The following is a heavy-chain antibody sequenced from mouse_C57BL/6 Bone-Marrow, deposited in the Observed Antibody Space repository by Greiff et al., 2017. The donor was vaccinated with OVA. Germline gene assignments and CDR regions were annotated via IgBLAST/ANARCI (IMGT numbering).Heavy chain of an antibody. CDR3: ARQGTTGMDY. CDR2: ISNLAYSI. CDR1: GFTFSDYG. J-gene: IGHJ4*01. D-gene: IGHD1-1*01. Sequence: DVQLVESGGGLVQPGGSLKLSCAASGFTFSDYGMAWVRQAPRKGPEWVAFISNLAYSIYYADTVTGRFTISRENAKNTLYLEMSSLRSEDTAMYYCARQGTTGMDYWGQGTSVTVSS. V-gene: IGHV5-15*01.